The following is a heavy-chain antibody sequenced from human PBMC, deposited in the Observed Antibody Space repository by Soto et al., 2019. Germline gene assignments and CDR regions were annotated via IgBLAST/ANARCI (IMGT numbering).Heavy chain of an antibody. Sequence: QVQLVQSGAEVKKPGASVQVSCKASGYTFSIYGISWVRQAPGQGLEWMAWISGYNGNTKYAQKFQGRVTMTTDTATSTAYMELRSLRSDDTAVYYCARGCRAGSCYPDYWGQGTLVTVSS. D-gene: IGHD2-15*01. CDR3: ARGCRAGSCYPDY. J-gene: IGHJ4*02. CDR1: GYTFSIYG. V-gene: IGHV1-18*01. CDR2: ISGYNGNT.